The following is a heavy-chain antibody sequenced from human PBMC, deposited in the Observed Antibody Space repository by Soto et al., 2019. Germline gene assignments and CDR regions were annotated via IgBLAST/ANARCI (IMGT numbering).Heavy chain of an antibody. CDR1: GFTFSSYA. J-gene: IGHJ4*02. CDR2: ISGSGGST. D-gene: IGHD3-9*01. CDR3: AKTQPTYYDILTGPDRYYFDY. Sequence: PGVSLRLSCAASGFTFSSYATSWVRQAPGKGLEWVSAISGSGGSTYYADSVKGRFTISRDNSKNTLYLQMNSLRAEDTAVYYCAKTQPTYYDILTGPDRYYFDYWGQGTLVTVSS. V-gene: IGHV3-23*01.